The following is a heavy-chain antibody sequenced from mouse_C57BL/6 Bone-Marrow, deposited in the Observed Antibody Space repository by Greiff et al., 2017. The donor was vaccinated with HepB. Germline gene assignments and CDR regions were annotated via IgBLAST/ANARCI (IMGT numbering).Heavy chain of an antibody. Sequence: VQLQQSGPGLVQPSQSLSITCTVSGFSLTSYGVHWVRQSPGKGLEWLGVIWSGGSTDYNAAFISRLSISKDNSKSQVFFKMNSLQADDTAIYYCARKGGYGSSYGFAYWGQGTLVTVSA. J-gene: IGHJ3*01. D-gene: IGHD1-1*01. CDR2: IWSGGST. V-gene: IGHV2-2*01. CDR1: GFSLTSYG. CDR3: ARKGGYGSSYGFAY.